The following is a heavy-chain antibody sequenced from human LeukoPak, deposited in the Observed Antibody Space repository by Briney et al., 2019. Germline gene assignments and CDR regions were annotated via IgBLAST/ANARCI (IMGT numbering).Heavy chain of an antibody. CDR3: ARPECSGGSCYSLG. CDR2: INSDGSST. D-gene: IGHD2-15*01. CDR1: GFTFSSYW. V-gene: IGHV3-74*01. Sequence: GGSLRLSCAASGFTFSSYWMHWVRQAPGKGLVWVSGINSDGSSTSHAESVKGRFTISRDNAENTLYLQMSSLRAEDTAVYYCARPECSGGSCYSLGWGQGTLVTVSS. J-gene: IGHJ4*02.